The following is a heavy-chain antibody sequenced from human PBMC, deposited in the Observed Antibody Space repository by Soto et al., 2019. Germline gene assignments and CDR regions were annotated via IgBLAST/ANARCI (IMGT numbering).Heavy chain of an antibody. Sequence: PSETLSLTCTVSGGSISSGGYYWSWIRQHPGKGLEWIGYVYYSGSTYYNPSLKSRVTISVDTSKNQFSLKLSSVTAADTAVYYCARVGGNGYYYYYMDVWGKGTTVTVSS. CDR3: ARVGGNGYYYYYMDV. CDR2: VYYSGST. V-gene: IGHV4-31*03. J-gene: IGHJ6*03. CDR1: GGSISSGGYY. D-gene: IGHD3-16*01.